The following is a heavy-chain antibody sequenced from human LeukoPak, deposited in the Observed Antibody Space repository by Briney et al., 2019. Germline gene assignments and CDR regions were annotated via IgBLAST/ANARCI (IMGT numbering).Heavy chain of an antibody. CDR2: IYYRGST. Sequence: SETLSLTCTVSGGSISSYYWSWIRQPPGKGLEXXGYIYYRGSTNYNPSLKSRVTISVDTSKNQFSLKLSSVTAADTAVYYCARSLVTRERFDYWGQGTLVTVSS. D-gene: IGHD2-21*02. V-gene: IGHV4-59*01. J-gene: IGHJ4*02. CDR3: ARSLVTRERFDY. CDR1: GGSISSYY.